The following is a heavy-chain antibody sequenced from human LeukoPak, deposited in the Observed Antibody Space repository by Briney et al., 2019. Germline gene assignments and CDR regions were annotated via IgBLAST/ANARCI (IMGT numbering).Heavy chain of an antibody. CDR3: ARAGPYSGSYLTYGFDY. J-gene: IGHJ4*02. CDR2: IIPIFGTA. V-gene: IGHV1-69*05. Sequence: ASVKVSCKASGGTFSSYAISWVRQAPGQGLEWMGRIIPIFGTANYAQKFQGRVTITTDESTSTAYMELSSLRSDDTAVYYCARAGPYSGSYLTYGFDYWGQGTLVTVSS. CDR1: GGTFSSYA. D-gene: IGHD1-26*01.